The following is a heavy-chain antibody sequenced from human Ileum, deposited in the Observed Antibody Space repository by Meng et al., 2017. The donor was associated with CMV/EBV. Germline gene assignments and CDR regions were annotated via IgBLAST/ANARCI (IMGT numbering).Heavy chain of an antibody. D-gene: IGHD3-3*01. Sequence: SETLSLTCAVYGGSFSGYYWSWIRQPPGKGLEWIGEINHRGSTNYNPSLKSRVSILVNTSKNQFTLKLSSVTAAETAVYYCARAVLEWVFGNWGQGTLVTVSS. J-gene: IGHJ4*02. CDR2: INHRGST. CDR1: GGSFSGYY. CDR3: ARAVLEWVFGN. V-gene: IGHV4-34*01.